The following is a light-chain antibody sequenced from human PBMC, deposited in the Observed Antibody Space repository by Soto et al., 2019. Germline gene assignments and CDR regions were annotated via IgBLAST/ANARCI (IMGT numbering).Light chain of an antibody. J-gene: IGKJ4*01. CDR3: QQYNSYVT. V-gene: IGKV1-5*03. Sequence: DIQMTQSPSTLSASVGDRVTITCRASQTINSWLAWYQQKPGRAPKLLIYKASTLQDGVPPRFSGSGSGTEFTLTITGLQPDDFATYFCQQYNSYVTFGGGTKVEI. CDR1: QTINSW. CDR2: KAS.